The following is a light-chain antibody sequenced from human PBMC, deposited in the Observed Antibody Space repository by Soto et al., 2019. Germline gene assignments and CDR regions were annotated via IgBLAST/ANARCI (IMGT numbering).Light chain of an antibody. V-gene: IGKV3-20*01. CDR2: GAS. CDR3: HHCDSSSGRT. Sequence: EIVLTQSPGTLSLSPGERANLSCRASQTIRSNFLTWYQQKPGQAPRLLIYGASNRAAGIQDSFSGRGSGTEFPRTISILQREGFAVYYCHHCDSSSGRTWAQGT. J-gene: IGKJ2*02. CDR1: QTIRSNF.